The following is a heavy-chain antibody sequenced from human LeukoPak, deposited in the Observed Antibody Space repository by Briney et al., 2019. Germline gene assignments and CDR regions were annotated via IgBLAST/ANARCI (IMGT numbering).Heavy chain of an antibody. CDR2: INPNSGGT. J-gene: IGHJ3*02. D-gene: IGHD6-19*01. Sequence: ASVKVSCKASGYTFTGYYMHWVRQAPGQGLEWMGWINPNSGGTNYAQKFQGRVTMTRDTSISTAYMELSRLRSDDTAVYYCAHVAGIWDAFDIWGQGTMVTVSS. CDR3: AHVAGIWDAFDI. V-gene: IGHV1-2*02. CDR1: GYTFTGYY.